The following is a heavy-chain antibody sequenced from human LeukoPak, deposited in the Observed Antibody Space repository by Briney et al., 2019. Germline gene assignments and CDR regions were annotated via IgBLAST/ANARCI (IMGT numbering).Heavy chain of an antibody. Sequence: GGSLRLSCAASGFTFSSFTMNWVRQAPGKGLEWVANIKQDGSEKYYVDSVKGRFTISRDNAKKSLYLQMNSLRAEDTAVYYCVRGMDVWGQGTTVIVSS. J-gene: IGHJ6*02. CDR1: GFTFSSFT. V-gene: IGHV3-7*04. CDR3: VRGMDV. CDR2: IKQDGSEK.